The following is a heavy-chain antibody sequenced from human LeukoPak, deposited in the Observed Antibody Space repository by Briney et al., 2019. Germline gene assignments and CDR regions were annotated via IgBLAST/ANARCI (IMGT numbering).Heavy chain of an antibody. D-gene: IGHD2-2*02. V-gene: IGHV4-39*07. CDR1: GGSLSSSSYY. Sequence: PSETLSLTCTVSGGSLSSSSYYWGWIRQPPGKGLEWIGSIYYSGSTYYNPSLKSRVTISVDTSKNQFSLKLSSVTAADTAVYYCAREGLDIVVVPAAITWGYWGQGTLVTVSS. CDR3: AREGLDIVVVPAAITWGY. J-gene: IGHJ4*02. CDR2: IYYSGST.